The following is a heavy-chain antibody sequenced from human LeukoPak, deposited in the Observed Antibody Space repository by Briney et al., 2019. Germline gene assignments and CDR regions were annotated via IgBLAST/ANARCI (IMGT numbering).Heavy chain of an antibody. CDR3: ARQTGSGLFILP. CDR2: IYYSGNT. V-gene: IGHV4-39*01. CDR1: GVSISSSNSY. D-gene: IGHD3/OR15-3a*01. J-gene: IGHJ4*02. Sequence: SETLSLTCTVSGVSISSSNSYWGWIRQPPGKGLEWIGSIYYSGNTYYNASLKSQVSISMDTSKNQFSLRLTSVTAADTAVYYCARQTGSGLFILPGGQGTLVTVSS.